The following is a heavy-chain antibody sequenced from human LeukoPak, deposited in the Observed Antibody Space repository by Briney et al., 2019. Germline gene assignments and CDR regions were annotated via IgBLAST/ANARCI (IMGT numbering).Heavy chain of an antibody. CDR3: ASTTMIEGDAFDI. D-gene: IGHD3-22*01. V-gene: IGHV1-8*03. J-gene: IGHJ3*02. Sequence: GASVKVSCKASGYTFTSYDINWVRQATGQGLEWMGWMNPNSGNTGYAQKFQGRVTITRNTSISTAYMVLSSLRSEDTAVYYCASTTMIEGDAFDIWGQGTMVTVSS. CDR1: GYTFTSYD. CDR2: MNPNSGNT.